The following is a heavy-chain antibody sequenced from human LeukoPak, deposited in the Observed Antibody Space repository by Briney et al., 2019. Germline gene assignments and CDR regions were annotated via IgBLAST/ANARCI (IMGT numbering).Heavy chain of an antibody. J-gene: IGHJ3*02. CDR2: ISWNSGSI. D-gene: IGHD3-22*01. CDR3: AKTGSPDYYDSSGYYDDAFDI. V-gene: IGHV3-9*01. Sequence: GRSLRLSCAAPGFTFDDYAMHWVRHAPGKGLEWVSGISWNSGSIGYADSVKGRFTISRDNAKNSLYLQMNSLRAEDTALYYCAKTGSPDYYDSSGYYDDAFDIWGQGTMVTVSS. CDR1: GFTFDDYA.